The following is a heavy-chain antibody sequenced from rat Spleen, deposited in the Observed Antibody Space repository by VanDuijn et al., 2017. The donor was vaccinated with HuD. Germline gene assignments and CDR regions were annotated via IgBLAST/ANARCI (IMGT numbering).Heavy chain of an antibody. CDR3: ARGTFDY. CDR1: GFSLSSYG. J-gene: IGHJ2*01. Sequence: QVQLKESGPGLVKPSLTLSLTCTVSGFSLSSYGVIWVRQPPGKGLEWMGVIWGNGNTNYNSALKSRLSISRDTSKSQVFLKMNKLQTEDTAMYVCARGTFDYWGQGVMVTVSS. CDR2: IWGNGNT. V-gene: IGHV2S61*01.